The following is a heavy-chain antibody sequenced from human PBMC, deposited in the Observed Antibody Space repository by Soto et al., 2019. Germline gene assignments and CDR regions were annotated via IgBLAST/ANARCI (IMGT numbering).Heavy chain of an antibody. J-gene: IGHJ4*02. CDR2: ISYDGSNK. CDR3: AKDALIAAAGPFDY. V-gene: IGHV3-30*18. D-gene: IGHD6-13*01. Sequence: GGSLRLSCAASGFTFSSYGMHWVRQAPGKGLEWVAVISYDGSNKYYADSVKGRFTISRDNSKNTLYLQMNSLRAEDTAVYYCAKDALIAAAGPFDYWGQGTLVTVSS. CDR1: GFTFSSYG.